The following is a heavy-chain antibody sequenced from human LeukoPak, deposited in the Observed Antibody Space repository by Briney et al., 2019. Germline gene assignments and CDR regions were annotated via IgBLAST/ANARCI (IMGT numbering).Heavy chain of an antibody. J-gene: IGHJ6*02. V-gene: IGHV3-66*02. CDR2: IYSGGST. D-gene: IGHD3-10*01. CDR3: ARDRLIWFGEFLSQSGMDV. Sequence: GGYLRFYCAASGFTVCGNYMSWVRQGPGKGLKWGSVIYSGGSTYYADSAKGRCTISRDNSKNTLYLQMNSRSAEDTAVYYCARDRLIWFGEFLSQSGMDVWGQGTTVTVSS. CDR1: GFTVCGNY.